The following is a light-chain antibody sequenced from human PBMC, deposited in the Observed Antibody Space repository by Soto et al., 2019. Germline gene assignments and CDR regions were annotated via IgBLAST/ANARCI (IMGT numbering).Light chain of an antibody. J-gene: IGLJ3*02. CDR3: QTWGTGIQV. Sequence: QPVLIQSPSASASLGASVKLTCTLSSGHSNYAIAWHQQQPEKGPRYLMKLNSDGSHSKGDGIPDRFSGSSSGAERYLTISSLQSEDEADYYCQTWGTGIQVFGGGTKLTVL. CDR2: LNSDGSH. CDR1: SGHSNYA. V-gene: IGLV4-69*01.